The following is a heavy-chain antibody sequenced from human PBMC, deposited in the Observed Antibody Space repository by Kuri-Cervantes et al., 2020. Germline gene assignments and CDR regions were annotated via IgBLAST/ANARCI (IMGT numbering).Heavy chain of an antibody. CDR1: GDSISRSTYY. CDR3: ARVPGSFDY. CDR2: IYYIGAT. V-gene: IGHV4-39*07. Sequence: GSLRLSCTVSGDSISRSTYYWGWIRQPPGKGLEWIGSIYYIGATYYNPSLKSRVIISVDTPKNQFSLNLSSVAAADTAVYFCARVPGSFDYWGQGTQVTVSS. D-gene: IGHD3-10*01. J-gene: IGHJ4*02.